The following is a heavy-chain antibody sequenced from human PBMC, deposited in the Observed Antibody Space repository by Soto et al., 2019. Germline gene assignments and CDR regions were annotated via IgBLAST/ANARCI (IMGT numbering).Heavy chain of an antibody. V-gene: IGHV1-18*01. D-gene: IGHD1-26*01. CDR2: ISVYNGNT. Sequence: QVQLVQSGAEVKKPGASVKVSCKASGYTFFNYGVTWVRQAPGQGLEWMGWISVYNGNTNYAQKLQGRVTLTTDISTSTAYMELRSLTSDETAVYYCARDSLSGTDAFDIWGQGTMDTVSS. J-gene: IGHJ3*02. CDR1: GYTFFNYG. CDR3: ARDSLSGTDAFDI.